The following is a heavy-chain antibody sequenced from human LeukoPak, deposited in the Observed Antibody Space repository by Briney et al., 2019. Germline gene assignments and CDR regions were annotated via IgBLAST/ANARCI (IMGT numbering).Heavy chain of an antibody. D-gene: IGHD6-19*01. CDR1: GFTFSKSA. V-gene: IGHV3-23*01. CDR3: AKGIYSSGWSYFDY. CDR2: LSGSGSTT. J-gene: IGHJ4*01. Sequence: PGGSLRLSCAASGFTFSKSAMSWGRQAPGKGREWVSTLSGSGSTTYYADSVKGRFTSSRHNPKNTPYLQMNSLRDEDTAVYYCAKGIYSSGWSYFDYWGHGTLVTVSS.